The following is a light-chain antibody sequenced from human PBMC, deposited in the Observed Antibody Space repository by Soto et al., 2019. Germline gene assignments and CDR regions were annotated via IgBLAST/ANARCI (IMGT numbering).Light chain of an antibody. CDR2: AAS. CDR1: QDISGW. Sequence: DIQMTQSPSSVSASVGDRVTITCRASQDISGWLAWFQQKPGKAPNLLIYAASILQSGVPSRFSGSGSGPDFTLTITYLQPEDFATYYCQQANSFPWTFGQGTKVDIK. J-gene: IGKJ1*01. V-gene: IGKV1D-12*01. CDR3: QQANSFPWT.